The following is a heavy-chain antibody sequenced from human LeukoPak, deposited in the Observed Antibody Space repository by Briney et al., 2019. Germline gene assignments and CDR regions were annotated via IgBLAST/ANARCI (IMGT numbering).Heavy chain of an antibody. Sequence: PSETPSLTCTVSGGSISSYYWSWIRQPPGKGLEWIGYIYYSGSTNYNPSLKSRVTISVDTSKNQFSLKLSSVTAADTAVYYCARGAVVPAAILYFDYWGQGTLVTVSS. CDR3: ARGAVVPAAILYFDY. CDR2: IYYSGST. J-gene: IGHJ4*02. D-gene: IGHD2-2*01. CDR1: GGSISSYY. V-gene: IGHV4-59*01.